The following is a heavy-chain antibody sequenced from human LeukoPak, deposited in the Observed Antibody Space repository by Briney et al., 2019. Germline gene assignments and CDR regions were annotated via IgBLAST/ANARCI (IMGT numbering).Heavy chain of an antibody. CDR1: GFTFSSYW. D-gene: IGHD6-6*01. CDR3: ASFDGSIAARLDY. Sequence: GGSLRLSCAGSGFTFSSYWMSWVRQAPGKGLEWVANIKQDGSEKYYVDSVKGRFTISRDNAKTSLYLQMNSLRAEDTAVYYCASFDGSIAARLDYSGQGTLVTVSS. J-gene: IGHJ4*02. V-gene: IGHV3-7*01. CDR2: IKQDGSEK.